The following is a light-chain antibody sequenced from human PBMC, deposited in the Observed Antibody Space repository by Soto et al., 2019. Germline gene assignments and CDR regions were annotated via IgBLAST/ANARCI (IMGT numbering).Light chain of an antibody. CDR3: QQYGSSLWT. CDR2: GAS. V-gene: IGKV3-15*01. Sequence: IDMTQSPATLSLAPGERVTLSCRASESVSTNLAWYQQKAGQAPRLLIYGASTRATGIPARFSGSGSGTEFTLTISRLEPEDFAVYYCQQYGSSLWTFGQGTKVDIK. J-gene: IGKJ1*01. CDR1: ESVSTN.